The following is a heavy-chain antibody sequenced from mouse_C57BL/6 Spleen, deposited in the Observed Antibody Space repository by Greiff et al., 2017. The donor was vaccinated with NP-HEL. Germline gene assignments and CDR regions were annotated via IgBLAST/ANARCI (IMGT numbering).Heavy chain of an antibody. CDR2: ISSGGDYI. J-gene: IGHJ3*01. CDR3: TVSDYKSWFAY. V-gene: IGHV5-9-1*02. D-gene: IGHD2-12*01. CDR1: GFTFSSYA. Sequence: EVKLMESGEGLVKPGGSLKLSCAASGFTFSSYAMSWVRQTPEKRLEWVAYISSGGDYIYYADTVKGRFTISRDNARNTLYLQMSRLKSEDTAMYYCTVSDYKSWFAYWGQGTLVTVSA.